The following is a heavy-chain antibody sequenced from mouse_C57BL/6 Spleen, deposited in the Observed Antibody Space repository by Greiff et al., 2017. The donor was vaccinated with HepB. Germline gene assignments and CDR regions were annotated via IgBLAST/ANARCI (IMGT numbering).Heavy chain of an antibody. CDR2: IYPGGGYT. Sequence: QVQLQQSGAELVRPGTSVKMSCKASGYTFTNYWIGWAKQRPGHGLEWIGDIYPGGGYTNYNEKFKGKATLTADKSSSTAYMQFSSLTSEDSAIYYCARGNGKKAMDYWGQGTSVTVSS. D-gene: IGHD2-1*01. CDR3: ARGNGKKAMDY. CDR1: GYTFTNYW. V-gene: IGHV1-63*01. J-gene: IGHJ4*01.